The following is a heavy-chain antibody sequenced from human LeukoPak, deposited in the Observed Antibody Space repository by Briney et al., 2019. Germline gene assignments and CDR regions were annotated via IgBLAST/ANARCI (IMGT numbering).Heavy chain of an antibody. D-gene: IGHD3-10*01. J-gene: IGHJ6*02. Sequence: ASVKVSCKASGYTFTIYGISWLRQAPGQGLEWMGWISAYNGNTNYAQKLQGRVTMTTDTSTSTAYMELRSLRSDDTAVYYCARERVWFGELFPTYYYYGMDVWGQGTTVTVSS. CDR2: ISAYNGNT. CDR1: GYTFTIYG. CDR3: ARERVWFGELFPTYYYYGMDV. V-gene: IGHV1-18*01.